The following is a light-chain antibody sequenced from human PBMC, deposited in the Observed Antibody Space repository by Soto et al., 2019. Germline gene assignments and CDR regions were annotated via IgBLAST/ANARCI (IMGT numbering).Light chain of an antibody. J-gene: IGLJ1*01. CDR3: CSYGGGNNFYV. CDR2: EVS. CDR1: SSDIGTYDY. Sequence: QPPSASGSPGQSVTISCTGTSSDIGTYDYVSWYQHLPDKAPKLIIYEVSKRPSGVPDRFSGSKSGNTASLTVSGLQAEDEGDYYCCSYGGGNNFYVFGTGTKVTVL. V-gene: IGLV2-8*01.